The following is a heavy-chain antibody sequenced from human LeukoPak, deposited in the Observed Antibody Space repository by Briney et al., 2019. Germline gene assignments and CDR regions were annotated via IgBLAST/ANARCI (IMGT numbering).Heavy chain of an antibody. J-gene: IGHJ4*02. D-gene: IGHD5-18*01. Sequence: GESLKISCKSSGYSFSSYWIGWVRQMPGKGLEWMGIIDPSDSETRYTPSFQGQVTISVDESLTTAYLQWNSLKASDTAMYYCARQTAMGRSGDYWGQGTLVTVSS. V-gene: IGHV5-51*01. CDR2: IDPSDSET. CDR1: GYSFSSYW. CDR3: ARQTAMGRSGDY.